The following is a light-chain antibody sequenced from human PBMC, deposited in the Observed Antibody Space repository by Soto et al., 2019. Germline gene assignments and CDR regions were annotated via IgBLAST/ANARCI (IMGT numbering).Light chain of an antibody. CDR3: QHYGSSLRT. CDR2: GAS. Sequence: EIVLTQSPGTLSLSPGERATLSCRASQSVSSSYLAWYQQKPGQAPRLLIYGASRRATGIPDRFSGSGSGTDFTFTISRLELEDFAVYYCQHYGSSLRTFGQGTRVEIK. V-gene: IGKV3-20*01. J-gene: IGKJ1*01. CDR1: QSVSSSY.